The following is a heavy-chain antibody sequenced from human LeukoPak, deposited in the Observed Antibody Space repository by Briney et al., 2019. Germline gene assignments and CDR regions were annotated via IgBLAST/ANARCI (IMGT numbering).Heavy chain of an antibody. V-gene: IGHV3-33*01. Sequence: PGGSLRLSCAASGFTFSSYGMHWVRQAPGKGLEWVAVIWYDGSNKYYADSVKGRFTISRDNSKNTLYLQMNSLRAEDTAVYYCARGNSVSYYYYGLDVWGQGTTVTVSS. J-gene: IGHJ6*02. CDR3: ARGNSVSYYYYGLDV. CDR2: IWYDGSNK. CDR1: GFTFSSYG. D-gene: IGHD5/OR15-5a*01.